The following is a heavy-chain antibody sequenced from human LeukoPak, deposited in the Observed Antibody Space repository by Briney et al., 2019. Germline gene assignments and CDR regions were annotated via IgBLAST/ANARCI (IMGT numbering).Heavy chain of an antibody. CDR3: ARKSLGIAAAGTFFGS. CDR2: IYSGGGT. D-gene: IGHD6-13*01. Sequence: GGSLRLSCAASGFTVSNNFVTWVRQAPGKGLEWVSIIYSGGGTDYADSVKGRFTISRDNSKNTVYLQMNSLRAEDTAVYHCARKSLGIAAAGTFFGSWGQGTLVTVSP. J-gene: IGHJ5*02. CDR1: GFTVSNNF. V-gene: IGHV3-53*01.